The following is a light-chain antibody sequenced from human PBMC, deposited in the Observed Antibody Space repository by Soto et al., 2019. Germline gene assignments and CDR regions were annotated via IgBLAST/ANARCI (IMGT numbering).Light chain of an antibody. Sequence: SYELTQPPSVSVSPGQTASITCSGDKLGDKYACWYQQKPGQSPVLVIYQDSKRPSGIPERFSGSNSGNTATLTISGTQAMDEADYYCQAWDSSTFYVFGTGTNLTVL. CDR1: KLGDKY. CDR3: QAWDSSTFYV. J-gene: IGLJ1*01. CDR2: QDS. V-gene: IGLV3-1*01.